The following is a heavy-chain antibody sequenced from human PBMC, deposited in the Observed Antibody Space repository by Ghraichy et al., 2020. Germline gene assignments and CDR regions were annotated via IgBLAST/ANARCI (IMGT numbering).Heavy chain of an antibody. CDR2: ISYGGSET. V-gene: IGHV3-30*18. J-gene: IGHJ6*02. Sequence: GGSLRLSCAGSGLTFNSYGMHWVRQAPDKGLEWVATISYGGSETHYADSVRGRFTISRDNSRNTLNLQMNSLRVDDTALYYCAKDEGYCRTSSCYSGYHGMDVWGQGTTVTVTS. D-gene: IGHD2-2*02. CDR3: AKDEGYCRTSSCYSGYHGMDV. CDR1: GLTFNSYG.